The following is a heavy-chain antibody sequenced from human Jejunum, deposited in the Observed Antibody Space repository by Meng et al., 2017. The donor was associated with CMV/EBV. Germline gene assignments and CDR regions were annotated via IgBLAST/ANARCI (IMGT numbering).Heavy chain of an antibody. J-gene: IGHJ4*02. CDR1: FSSYT. V-gene: IGHV3-21*01. CDR2: ISGGSGYI. D-gene: IGHD2-2*01. Sequence: FSSYTMTWVRQAPGKGLEWVSSISGGSGYIYYADSVKGRFTISRDNAQDSLYLQMNSLRAEDTAVYYCVRADPTKKSSTTSCLDYWGQGTLVTVSS. CDR3: VRADPTKKSSTTSCLDY.